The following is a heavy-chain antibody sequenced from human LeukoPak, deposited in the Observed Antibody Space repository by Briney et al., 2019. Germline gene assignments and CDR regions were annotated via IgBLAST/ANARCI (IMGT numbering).Heavy chain of an antibody. CDR1: GGSISSYY. CDR3: ARSYDSSGYYHVEGLAFDY. J-gene: IGHJ4*02. CDR2: IYYSGST. V-gene: IGHV4-59*01. D-gene: IGHD3-22*01. Sequence: SETLSLTCTVSGGSISSYYWSWIRQPPGKGLEWIGYIYYSGSTNYNPSLKSRVTISVDTSKNQFSLKLSSVTAADTAVYYCARSYDSSGYYHVEGLAFDYWGQGTLVTVSS.